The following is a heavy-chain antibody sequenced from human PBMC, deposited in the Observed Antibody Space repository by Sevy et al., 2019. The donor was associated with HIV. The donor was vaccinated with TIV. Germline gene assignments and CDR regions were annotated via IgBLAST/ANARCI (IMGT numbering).Heavy chain of an antibody. CDR3: AKEEDFWSGYYTDQYFQH. D-gene: IGHD3-3*01. V-gene: IGHV3-23*01. CDR1: GFTFSSYA. CDR2: ISGSGGNT. Sequence: GGSLRLSCAASGFTFSSYAMSWVRQAPGKGLEWVSAISGSGGNTYYAHSVKGRFTISRDNSKNTLYLQMNSLRAEDTAVYYCAKEEDFWSGYYTDQYFQHWGQGTLVTVSS. J-gene: IGHJ1*01.